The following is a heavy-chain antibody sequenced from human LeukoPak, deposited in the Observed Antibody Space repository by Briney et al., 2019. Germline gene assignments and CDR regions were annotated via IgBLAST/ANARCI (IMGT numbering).Heavy chain of an antibody. V-gene: IGHV1-18*01. J-gene: IGHJ4*02. Sequence: ASVKVSCKASGYTFTSYGISWVRQAPGQGLEWMGWISAYNGNTNYAQKLQGRVTMTTDTSTSTAYMELRSLRSDDTVVYYCARDKLYSSGWLHTFDYWGQGTLVTVSS. CDR2: ISAYNGNT. D-gene: IGHD6-19*01. CDR3: ARDKLYSSGWLHTFDY. CDR1: GYTFTSYG.